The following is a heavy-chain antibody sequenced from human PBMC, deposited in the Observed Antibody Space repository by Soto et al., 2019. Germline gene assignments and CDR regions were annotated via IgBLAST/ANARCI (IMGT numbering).Heavy chain of an antibody. CDR3: ARDMGGTSFDY. J-gene: IGHJ4*02. Sequence: SETLSLTCTVSGGSISSGGYYWSWIRQHPGKGLEWIGYIYYSGSTYYNPSLKSRVTKSVDTSKNQFSLKLSSVTAADTAVYYCARDMGGTSFDYWGQGTLVTVSS. V-gene: IGHV4-31*03. CDR2: IYYSGST. D-gene: IGHD1-1*01. CDR1: GGSISSGGYY.